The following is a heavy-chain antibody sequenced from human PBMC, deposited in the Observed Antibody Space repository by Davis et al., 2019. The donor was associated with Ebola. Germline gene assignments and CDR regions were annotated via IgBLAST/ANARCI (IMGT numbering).Heavy chain of an antibody. J-gene: IGHJ4*02. CDR2: ISSSSSYI. CDR1: GFTFSSYS. Sequence: GGSLRLSCAASGFTFSSYSMNWVRQAPGKGLEWVSSISSSSSYIYYADSVKGRFTISRDNAKNSLYLQMNSLRAEDTAVYYCARENFWSGYYNLDYWGQGTLVTVSS. D-gene: IGHD3-3*01. V-gene: IGHV3-21*01. CDR3: ARENFWSGYYNLDY.